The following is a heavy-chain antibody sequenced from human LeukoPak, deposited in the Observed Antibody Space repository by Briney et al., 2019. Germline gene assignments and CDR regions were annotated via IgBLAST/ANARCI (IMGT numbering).Heavy chain of an antibody. CDR1: GGSISSYY. V-gene: IGHV4-59*08. D-gene: IGHD6-13*01. J-gene: IGHJ4*02. CDR2: IYYSGST. CDR3: ARPYSSDWYFDY. Sequence: PSETLSLTCTVSGGSISSYYWSWIRQPPGKGLEWIGYIYYSGSTNYNPSLKSRVTISVDTSKNQFSLTLRSVTAADTAVYYCARPYSSDWYFDYWGQGILVTVSS.